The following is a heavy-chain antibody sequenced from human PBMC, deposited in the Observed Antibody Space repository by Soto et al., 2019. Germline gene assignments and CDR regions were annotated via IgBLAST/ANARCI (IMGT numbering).Heavy chain of an antibody. CDR2: IWYDGSNK. CDR3: ARESRGSGSDHWFDL. CDR1: GFPFSIYG. Sequence: PWGSLRLSCAASGFPFSIYGMHLVRQAPGKGLEWVAVIWYDGSNKYYADSVKGRFTISRDNSKNTLYLQMNSLRAEDTAVYYCARESRGSGSDHWFDLWGQGGXFAVSS. D-gene: IGHD6-19*01. V-gene: IGHV3-33*01. J-gene: IGHJ5*02.